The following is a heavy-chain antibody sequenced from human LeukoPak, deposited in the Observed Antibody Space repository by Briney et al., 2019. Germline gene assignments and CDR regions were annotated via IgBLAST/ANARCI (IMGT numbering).Heavy chain of an antibody. V-gene: IGHV3-23*01. Sequence: GGSLRLSCVASGFTFSSYAMTWVRQAPGKGLEWVSTINAAGGSTYYADSVKGRLTISRDNSKNTLYLQMNSLRAEDTAVYSCAKDSGTYYKAFDYWGQGTLVTVSS. CDR1: GFTFSSYA. CDR2: INAAGGST. CDR3: AKDSGTYYKAFDY. D-gene: IGHD1-26*01. J-gene: IGHJ4*02.